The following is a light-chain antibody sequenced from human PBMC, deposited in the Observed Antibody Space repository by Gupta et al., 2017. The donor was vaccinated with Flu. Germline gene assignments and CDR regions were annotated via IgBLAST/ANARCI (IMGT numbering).Light chain of an antibody. CDR1: IGSKI. J-gene: IGLJ3*02. V-gene: IGLV3-21*02. CDR2: YDN. CDR3: LVGYGSGDQRDWV. Sequence: IGSKIVHCYQAKPGQAPGLVVYYDNVRPSGIPGRFTGSHAANTATLRISRVGVGGEADYYCLVGYGSGDQRDWVFGGGTKLTVL.